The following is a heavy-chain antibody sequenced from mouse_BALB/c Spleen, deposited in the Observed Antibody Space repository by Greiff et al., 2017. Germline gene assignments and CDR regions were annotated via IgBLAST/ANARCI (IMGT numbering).Heavy chain of an antibody. CDR2: ISSGGST. J-gene: IGHJ1*01. CDR1: GFTFSSYA. CDR3: ARDTSDDDYAWYFDV. Sequence: DVMLVESGGGLVKPGGSLKLSCAASGFTFSSYAMSWVRQTPEKRLEWVASISSGGSTYYPDSVKGRFTISRDNARNILYLQMSSLRSEDTAMYYCARDTSDDDYAWYFDVWGAETTVTVSS. V-gene: IGHV5-6-5*01. D-gene: IGHD2-4*01.